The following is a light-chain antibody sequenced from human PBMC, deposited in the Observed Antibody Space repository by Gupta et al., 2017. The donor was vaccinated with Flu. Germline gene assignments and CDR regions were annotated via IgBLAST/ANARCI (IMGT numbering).Light chain of an antibody. CDR3: QHYGGSRAFT. V-gene: IGKV3-20*01. J-gene: IGKJ2*01. CDR1: QTVVASF. CDR2: GAS. Sequence: EIVLTQSPGSLSLSPGEGATLSCRASQTVVASFLAWYQQQPGQAPRRLIYGASTRAPGIPDRFSGSGSGTDFTLTISRLEPEDFAVYYCQHYGGSRAFTFGQGTKLDI.